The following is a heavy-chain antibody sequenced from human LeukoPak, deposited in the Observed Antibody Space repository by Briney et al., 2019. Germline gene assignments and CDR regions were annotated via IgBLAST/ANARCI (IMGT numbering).Heavy chain of an antibody. D-gene: IGHD5-18*01. CDR3: ATSPVYSYGHPYYFDY. V-gene: IGHV3-21*01. J-gene: IGHJ4*02. CDR2: ISSSSSYI. Sequence: GGSLRLSCAGSGFTFSSYSMNWVRQAPGKGLEWVSCISSSSSYIYYADSVKGRFTISRDNAKNSLYLQMNSLRAEDTAVYYCATSPVYSYGHPYYFDYWGQGTLVTVSS. CDR1: GFTFSSYS.